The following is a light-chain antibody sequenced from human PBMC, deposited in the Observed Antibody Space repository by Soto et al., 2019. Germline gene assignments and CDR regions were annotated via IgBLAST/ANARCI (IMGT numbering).Light chain of an antibody. CDR1: QSVSSSY. Sequence: EIVLTQSPGTLSLSPGERATLSCRARQSVSSSYLAWYQQKPGQAPRLLIYGASSRATGIPGRFSGSGSGTDFTLTISRLEPEDFAVYYCQQYGGSPWTFGQGTKVDIK. J-gene: IGKJ1*01. V-gene: IGKV3-20*01. CDR2: GAS. CDR3: QQYGGSPWT.